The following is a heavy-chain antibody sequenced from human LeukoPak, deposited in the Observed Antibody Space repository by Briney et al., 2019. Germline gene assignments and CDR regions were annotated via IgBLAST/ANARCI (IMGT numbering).Heavy chain of an antibody. D-gene: IGHD3-22*01. CDR2: ISGSGGST. CDR1: GFTFSSYA. CDR3: AKDPPAYYDSSGSLDY. V-gene: IGHV3-23*01. J-gene: IGHJ4*02. Sequence: QTGGSLRLSCAASGFTFSSYAMSWVRRAPGKGLEWVSAISGSGGSTYYADSVKGRFTISRDNSKNTLYLQMNSLGAEDTAVYYCAKDPPAYYDSSGSLDYWGQGTLVTVSS.